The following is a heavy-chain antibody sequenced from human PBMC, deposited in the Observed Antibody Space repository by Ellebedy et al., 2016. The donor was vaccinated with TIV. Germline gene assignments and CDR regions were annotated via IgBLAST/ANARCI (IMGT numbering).Heavy chain of an antibody. CDR2: ISWDGGST. CDR3: AKDIDSSGWNGPFDY. J-gene: IGHJ4*02. CDR1: GFTFDDYT. Sequence: GGSLRLSCAASGFTFDDYTMHWVRQAPGKGLEWVSLISWDGGSTYYADSVKGRFTISRDNSKNSLYLQMNSLRTEDTALYYCAKDIDSSGWNGPFDYWGQGTLVTVSS. D-gene: IGHD6-19*01. V-gene: IGHV3-43*01.